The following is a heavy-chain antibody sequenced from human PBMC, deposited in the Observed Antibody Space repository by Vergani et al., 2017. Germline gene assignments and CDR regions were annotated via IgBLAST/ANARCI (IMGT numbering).Heavy chain of an antibody. V-gene: IGHV3-23*04. CDR1: GFTFSSYA. CDR3: AKDPSLYNWNDFDAFDI. J-gene: IGHJ3*02. CDR2: ISGSGGST. Sequence: VQLVESGGGVVQPGRSLRLSCAASGFTFSSYAMSWVRQAPGKGLEWVSAISGSGGSTYYADSVKGRFTISRDNSKNTLYLQMNSLRAEDTAVYYCAKDPSLYNWNDFDAFDIWGQGTMVTVSS. D-gene: IGHD1-20*01.